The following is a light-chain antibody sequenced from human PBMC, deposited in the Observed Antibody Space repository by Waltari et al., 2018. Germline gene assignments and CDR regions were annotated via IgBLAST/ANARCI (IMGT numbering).Light chain of an antibody. Sequence: QSALTQPASVSGSPGQSITISCTGTSRDIGTYDLVSWYQQYPGKAPKLMIYEVNKRPSGLSDRFSGSKSGNTASLIISGLQAEDEADYYCCSYAGRVVFGGGTKLTVL. CDR3: CSYAGRVV. CDR2: EVN. V-gene: IGLV2-23*02. J-gene: IGLJ2*01. CDR1: SRDIGTYDL.